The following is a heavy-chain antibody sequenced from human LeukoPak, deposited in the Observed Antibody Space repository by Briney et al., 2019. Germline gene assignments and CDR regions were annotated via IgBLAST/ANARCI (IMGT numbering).Heavy chain of an antibody. CDR2: IHYSEGT. CDR3: ASRSESFSDALDI. Sequence: SETLSLTCTVSGGSIRSYYWGWIRQPPGKGLEWIGYIHYSEGTKYNPSLKSRVTMSVDTSKNQFSLKLSSVTAADTAVYYCASRSESFSDALDIWGQGTLVTVSS. D-gene: IGHD3-10*01. CDR1: GGSIRSYY. J-gene: IGHJ3*02. V-gene: IGHV4-59*08.